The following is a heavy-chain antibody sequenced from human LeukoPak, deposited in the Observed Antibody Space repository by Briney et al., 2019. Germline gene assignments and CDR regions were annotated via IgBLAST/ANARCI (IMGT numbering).Heavy chain of an antibody. V-gene: IGHV3-11*04. CDR3: ARIRGTAAFDI. D-gene: IGHD3-3*01. CDR2: ISSSGSTI. J-gene: IGHJ3*02. Sequence: GGSLRLSCAASGFTFSDYYMSWIRQAPGKWLEWVSYISSSGSTIYYADSVKGRFTISRDNAKNSLYLQMNSLRADDTAVYYCARIRGTAAFDIWGQGTMVTVSS. CDR1: GFTFSDYY.